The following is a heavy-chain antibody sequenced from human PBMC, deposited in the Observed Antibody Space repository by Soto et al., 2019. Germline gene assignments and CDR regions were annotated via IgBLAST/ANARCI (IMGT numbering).Heavy chain of an antibody. V-gene: IGHV1-69*04. J-gene: IGHJ4*02. Sequence: GASVKVSCKASGGTFSSYTISWVRQAPGQGLEWMGRIIPILGIANYAQKFQGRVTITADKSTSTAYMELSSLRSEDTAVYYCARDWGKLGNLDYWGQGTLVTVSS. CDR1: GGTFSSYT. D-gene: IGHD7-27*01. CDR2: IIPILGIA. CDR3: ARDWGKLGNLDY.